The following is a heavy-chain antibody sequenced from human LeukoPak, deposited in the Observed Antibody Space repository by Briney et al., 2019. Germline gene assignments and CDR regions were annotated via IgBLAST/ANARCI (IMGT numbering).Heavy chain of an antibody. V-gene: IGHV4-38-2*02. CDR2: IYHSGST. Sequence: SETLSLTCTVSGYSISSGYYWGWIRQPPGKGLEWIGSIYHSGSTYYNPSLKSRVTISVDTSKNQFSLKLSSVTAADTAVYYCARLMITFGGVIAPFDYWGQGTLVTVSS. D-gene: IGHD3-16*02. CDR1: GYSISSGYY. CDR3: ARLMITFGGVIAPFDY. J-gene: IGHJ4*02.